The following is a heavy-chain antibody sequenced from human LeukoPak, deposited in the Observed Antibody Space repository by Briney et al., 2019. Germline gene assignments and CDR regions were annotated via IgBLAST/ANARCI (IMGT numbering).Heavy chain of an antibody. J-gene: IGHJ6*04. CDR2: IDRDGLRA. Sequence: GGSLRLSCTASTRYLTNYCIHWVRQVPGKGLAWLSRIDRDGLRADYADSVRGRFTISRHNAKSTAYLEMNSLRAEDTAVYYCAELGITMIGGVWGKGTTVTISS. D-gene: IGHD3-10*02. CDR1: TRYLTNYC. V-gene: IGHV3-74*01. CDR3: AELGITMIGGV.